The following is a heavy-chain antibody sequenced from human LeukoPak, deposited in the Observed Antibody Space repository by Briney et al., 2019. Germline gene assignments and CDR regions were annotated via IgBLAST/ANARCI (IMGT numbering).Heavy chain of an antibody. D-gene: IGHD3-3*01. Sequence: SETLSLTCTVPGGSMSSYCWSWVRQPPGKGLEWIGFIYTTGSSDYNPSLRSRVTMSADTSKNQVSMELTFLTAADTAVYYCATSYDAKTAPYDLWGQGTLVTVSS. J-gene: IGHJ5*02. CDR2: IYTTGSS. CDR1: GGSMSSYC. CDR3: ATSYDAKTAPYDL. V-gene: IGHV4-4*09.